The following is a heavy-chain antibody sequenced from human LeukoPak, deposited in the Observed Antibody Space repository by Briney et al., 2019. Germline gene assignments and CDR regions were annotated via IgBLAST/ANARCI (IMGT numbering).Heavy chain of an antibody. CDR2: ISAYNGNT. D-gene: IGHD3-22*01. CDR1: GYTFTSYG. J-gene: IGHJ4*02. CDR3: ARLGPTYYYDSSGSGQLDY. Sequence: ASVKVSCEASGYTFTSYGISWVRQAPGQGLEWMGWISAYNGNTNYAQKLQGRVTMTTDTSTSTAYMELRSLRSNDTAVYYCARLGPTYYYDSSGSGQLDYWGQGTLVTVSS. V-gene: IGHV1-18*01.